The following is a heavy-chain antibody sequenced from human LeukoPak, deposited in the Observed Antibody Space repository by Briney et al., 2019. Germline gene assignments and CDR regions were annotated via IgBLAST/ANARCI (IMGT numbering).Heavy chain of an antibody. CDR3: ARETRSNGFKTYYYYYYYMDV. Sequence: GGSLRLSCAASGFTFSSYWMSWVRQAPGKGLEWVANIKQDGSEKYYVDSVKGRFTISRDNAKNSLYLQMNSLRAEDTAVYYCARETRSNGFKTYYYYYYYMDVWGKGTTVTISS. J-gene: IGHJ6*03. CDR1: GFTFSSYW. CDR2: IKQDGSEK. V-gene: IGHV3-7*01. D-gene: IGHD1-1*01.